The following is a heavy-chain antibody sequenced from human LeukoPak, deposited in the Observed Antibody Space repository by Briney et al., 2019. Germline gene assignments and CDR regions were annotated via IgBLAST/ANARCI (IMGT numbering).Heavy chain of an antibody. D-gene: IGHD1-1*01. J-gene: IGHJ4*02. Sequence: PGGTLRLSCAGSGFTLSRYSMNWVRDAPGKGLEWGSSLSSSGSYIYYTDSAKGRFTLSRDNNKNSLFLQMNSLRAEDTAVYYCARIQLYHGDFDSWGQGTLVTVSS. CDR2: LSSSGSYI. CDR1: GFTLSRYS. CDR3: ARIQLYHGDFDS. V-gene: IGHV3-21*01.